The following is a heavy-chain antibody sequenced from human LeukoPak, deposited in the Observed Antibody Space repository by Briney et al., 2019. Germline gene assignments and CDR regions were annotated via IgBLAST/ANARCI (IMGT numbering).Heavy chain of an antibody. Sequence: GGSLRLSCAASGFTFTTYAMSWVRQAPGEGLEWVSGISNSGDSTYYSDSLKGRFTISRDNSKNTLHLQMSNLRADDTALYYRVKDRCDGTTCPEVWGQGTLVTVSS. D-gene: IGHD2-2*01. CDR2: ISNSGDST. J-gene: IGHJ4*02. V-gene: IGHV3-23*01. CDR3: VKDRCDGTTCPEV. CDR1: GFTFTTYA.